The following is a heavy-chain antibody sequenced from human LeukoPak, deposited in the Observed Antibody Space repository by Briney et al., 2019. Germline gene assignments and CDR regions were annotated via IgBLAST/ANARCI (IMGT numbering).Heavy chain of an antibody. CDR2: ISWNSGSI. Sequence: GGSLRLSCAASGFTFDDYAMHWVRQAPGKGLEWVSGISWNSGSIGYADSVKGRFTISRDNAKNSLYLQMNSLRAEDTAVYYCARDLYYYGSGSYFDYWGQGTLVTVSS. D-gene: IGHD3-10*01. CDR3: ARDLYYYGSGSYFDY. J-gene: IGHJ4*02. V-gene: IGHV3-9*01. CDR1: GFTFDDYA.